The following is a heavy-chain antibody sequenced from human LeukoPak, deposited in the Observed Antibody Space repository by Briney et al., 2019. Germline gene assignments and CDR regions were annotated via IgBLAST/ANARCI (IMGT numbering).Heavy chain of an antibody. CDR3: ARHEEDRGLWFGELFPSFDY. Sequence: SETLSLTCTVSGGSISSSSYYWCWIRQPPGKGLEWIGNIYYSGSTYYNPSLKSRVTISVDTSKNQFSLKLSSVTAADTAVYYCARHEEDRGLWFGELFPSFDYWGQGTLVTVSS. D-gene: IGHD3-10*01. J-gene: IGHJ4*02. CDR1: GGSISSSSYY. CDR2: IYYSGST. V-gene: IGHV4-39*01.